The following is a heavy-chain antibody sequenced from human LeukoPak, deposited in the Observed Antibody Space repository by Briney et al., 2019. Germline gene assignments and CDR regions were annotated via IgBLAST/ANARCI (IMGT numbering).Heavy chain of an antibody. Sequence: SVKVSRKASGGTFSSYAISWVRQAPGQGLEWMGGIIPIFGTANYAQKFQGRVTITADESTSTAYMELSSLRSEDTAVYYCAGVDAAMPDAFDIWGQGTTVTVSS. CDR3: AGVDAAMPDAFDI. J-gene: IGHJ3*02. V-gene: IGHV1-69*13. D-gene: IGHD5-18*01. CDR2: IIPIFGTA. CDR1: GGTFSSYA.